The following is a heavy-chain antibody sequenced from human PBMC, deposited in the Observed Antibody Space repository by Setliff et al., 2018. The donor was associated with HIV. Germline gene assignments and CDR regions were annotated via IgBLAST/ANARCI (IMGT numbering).Heavy chain of an antibody. Sequence: SVKVSCKASGFTFTSSAVQWVRQARGQRLEWIGWIVVGSGNTNYAQKFQERVTITRDMSTSTAYMELSSLRSEDTAVYYCAAGTYYYGSGSRSRSPFDYWGQETLVTVSS. CDR1: GFTFTSSA. V-gene: IGHV1-58*01. CDR3: AAGTYYYGSGSRSRSPFDY. J-gene: IGHJ4*02. D-gene: IGHD3-10*01. CDR2: IVVGSGNT.